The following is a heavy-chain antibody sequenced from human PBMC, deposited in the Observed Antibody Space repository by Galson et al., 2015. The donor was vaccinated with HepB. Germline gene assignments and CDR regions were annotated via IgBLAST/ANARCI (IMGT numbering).Heavy chain of an antibody. CDR1: GFTFGSYS. Sequence: SLRLSCAASGFTFGSYSMNWVRQAPGKGLEWVSYISSSSSTIYYADSVKGRFTISRDNAKNSLYLQMNSLRAEDTAVYYCATAWVSDADYWGQGTLVTVSS. J-gene: IGHJ4*02. D-gene: IGHD2-8*01. CDR2: ISSSSSTI. CDR3: ATAWVSDADY. V-gene: IGHV3-48*01.